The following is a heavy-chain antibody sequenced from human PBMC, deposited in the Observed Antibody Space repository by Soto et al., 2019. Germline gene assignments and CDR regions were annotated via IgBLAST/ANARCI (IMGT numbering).Heavy chain of an antibody. J-gene: IGHJ4*02. CDR1: GYTFTSYG. Sequence: ASVKVSCKASGYTFTSYGISWVRQAPGQGLEWMGWISAYSGKTNYAQNLQGRLTMTTDKSTSTAYMELRSLRSDDTALYYCARDNSGDFWSGYSHYYFDYWGQGTLVTVSS. V-gene: IGHV1-18*04. CDR2: ISAYSGKT. CDR3: ARDNSGDFWSGYSHYYFDY. D-gene: IGHD3-3*01.